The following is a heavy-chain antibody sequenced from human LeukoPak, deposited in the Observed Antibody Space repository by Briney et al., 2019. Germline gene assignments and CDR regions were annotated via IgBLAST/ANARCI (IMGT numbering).Heavy chain of an antibody. J-gene: IGHJ4*02. CDR2: IYYSGST. D-gene: IGHD6-13*01. CDR3: AREGAIAAAGTYSGSYYMDY. V-gene: IGHV4-39*02. Sequence: SETLSLTCTVSGGSISSSSYYWGWIRQPQGKGLEWIGSIYYSGSTYYNPSLKSRVTISVDTSKNQFSLKLSSVTAADTAVYYCAREGAIAAAGTYSGSYYMDYWGQGTLVTVSS. CDR1: GGSISSSSYY.